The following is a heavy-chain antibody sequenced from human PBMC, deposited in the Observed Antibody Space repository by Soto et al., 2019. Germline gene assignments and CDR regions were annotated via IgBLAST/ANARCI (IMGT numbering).Heavy chain of an antibody. CDR2: ISYDGSNK. Sequence: GGSLRLSCAASGFTFSSYAMHWVRQAPGKGLEWVAVISYDGSNKYYADSVKGRFTISRDNSKNTLYLQMNSLRAEDTAVYYCARESPLMITMIVRGMDVWGQGTTVTVSS. V-gene: IGHV3-30-3*01. D-gene: IGHD3-22*01. CDR3: ARESPLMITMIVRGMDV. CDR1: GFTFSSYA. J-gene: IGHJ6*02.